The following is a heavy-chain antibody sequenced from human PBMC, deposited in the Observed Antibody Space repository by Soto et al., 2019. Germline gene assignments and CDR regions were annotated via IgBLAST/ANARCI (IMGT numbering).Heavy chain of an antibody. CDR1: GGSISSSDW. CDR3: AKEGVLVAGHINYYYGMDV. V-gene: IGHV4-4*02. J-gene: IGHJ6*02. Sequence: SETLSLTCAVSGGSISSSDWWNWVRQPPGKGLEWIGEIYHSGSTNYNPSLQSRVTISVDRSKNQCSLKLTSVTAADTAVYYCAKEGVLVAGHINYYYGMDVRAQRTTDTRSS. CDR2: IYHSGST. D-gene: IGHD6-19*01.